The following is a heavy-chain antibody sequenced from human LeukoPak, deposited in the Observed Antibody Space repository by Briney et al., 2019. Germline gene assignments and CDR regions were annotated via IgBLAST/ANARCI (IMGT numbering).Heavy chain of an antibody. CDR3: ASGRSFWSGYYYGDYYYYYGMDV. D-gene: IGHD3-3*01. J-gene: IGHJ6*02. Sequence: PSETLSLTCTVSGGSVSSGSYYWSWIRQPPGKGLEWIGYIYYSGSTNYNPSLKSRVTISVDTSKNQFSLKLSSVTAADTAVYYCASGRSFWSGYYYGDYYYYYGMDVWGQGTTVTVSS. V-gene: IGHV4-61*01. CDR2: IYYSGST. CDR1: GGSVSSGSYY.